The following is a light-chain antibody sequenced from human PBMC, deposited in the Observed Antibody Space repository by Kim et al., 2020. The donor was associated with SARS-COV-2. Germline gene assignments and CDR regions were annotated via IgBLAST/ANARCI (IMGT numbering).Light chain of an antibody. CDR2: AAS. V-gene: IGKV1-27*01. CDR3: QKYNSAPRT. Sequence: DIQMTQSPSSLSASVGDRVTITCRTSQDISNYLAWYQQKPGKVPKLLIHAASTLQSGVPSRFSGSGSGTDFTLTISSLQPEDVATYYCQKYNSAPRTFGQGTKVDIK. J-gene: IGKJ1*01. CDR1: QDISNY.